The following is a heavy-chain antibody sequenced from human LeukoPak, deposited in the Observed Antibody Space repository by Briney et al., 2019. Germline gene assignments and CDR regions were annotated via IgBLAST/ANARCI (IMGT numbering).Heavy chain of an antibody. Sequence: RPSETLSLTCSVSGASVKSDYWSWIRQSPGKGLEWIGYIYYSGSTNYNPSLKSRVTISVDTSKNQFTLKLSSVTAADTAVYYCASGYSSSWFDYWGQGTLVAVSS. CDR1: GASVKSDY. CDR3: ASGYSSSWFDY. J-gene: IGHJ4*02. CDR2: IYYSGST. V-gene: IGHV4-59*02. D-gene: IGHD6-13*01.